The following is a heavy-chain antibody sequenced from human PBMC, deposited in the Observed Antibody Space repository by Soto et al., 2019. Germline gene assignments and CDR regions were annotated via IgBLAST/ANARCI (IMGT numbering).Heavy chain of an antibody. CDR1: GFTFSNAW. CDR2: IKSKTDGGTT. D-gene: IGHD6-19*01. Sequence: GGSLRLSCAASGFTFSNAWMSWGSQAPGKGLEWGGRIKSKTDGGTTDSAAPVKCRFTISRDDSKNTLYLQMNSLKTEDTAVYYCTTDVAVAGLYYYYYGMDVWGQGTTVTVSS. J-gene: IGHJ6*02. CDR3: TTDVAVAGLYYYYYGMDV. V-gene: IGHV3-15*01.